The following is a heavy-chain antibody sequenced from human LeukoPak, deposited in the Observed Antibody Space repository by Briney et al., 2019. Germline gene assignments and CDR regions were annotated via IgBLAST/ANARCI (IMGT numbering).Heavy chain of an antibody. CDR2: ISWNSGLI. J-gene: IGHJ4*02. CDR3: AKVGIFGLVTYYFDY. V-gene: IGHV3-9*01. Sequence: GGSLRLSCAVSGFTFDEYALHWVRQAPGKGLEWVSGISWNSGLIDYADSVKGRFTISRDNAKNSLYLQMNSLKAEDTAFYYCAKVGIFGLVTYYFDYWGQGTLVTVSS. CDR1: GFTFDEYA. D-gene: IGHD3/OR15-3a*01.